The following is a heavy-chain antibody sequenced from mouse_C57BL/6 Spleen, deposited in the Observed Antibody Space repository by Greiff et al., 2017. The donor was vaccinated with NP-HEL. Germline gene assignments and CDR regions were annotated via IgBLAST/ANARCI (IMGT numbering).Heavy chain of an antibody. CDR1: GFNIKDYY. Sequence: EVQVVESGAELVRPGASVKLSCTASGFNIKDYYMHWVKQRPEQGLEWIGRIAPEDGDTDYAPKFQGTSTITGDTSSNTAYLQLSSLTSEDTAYYYCTPPYDYFDYWGQGTTLTVSS. J-gene: IGHJ2*01. D-gene: IGHD2-3*01. V-gene: IGHV14-1*01. CDR2: IAPEDGDT. CDR3: TPPYDYFDY.